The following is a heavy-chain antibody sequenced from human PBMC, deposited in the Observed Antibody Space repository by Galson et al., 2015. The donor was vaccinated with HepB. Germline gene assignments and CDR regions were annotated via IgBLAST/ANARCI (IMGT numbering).Heavy chain of an antibody. Sequence: SVKVSCKASGYTYTGYYMHWVRQAPGQGLEWMGWINPNSGGANYAQKFQGRVTMTRDTSISTAYMELSRLRSDDTAVYYYAIGYCSSTSCYRIFYYYYMDAWGKGTTVTVSS. CDR3: AIGYCSSTSCYRIFYYYYMDA. CDR1: GYTYTGYY. CDR2: INPNSGGA. V-gene: IGHV1-2*02. J-gene: IGHJ6*03. D-gene: IGHD2-2*02.